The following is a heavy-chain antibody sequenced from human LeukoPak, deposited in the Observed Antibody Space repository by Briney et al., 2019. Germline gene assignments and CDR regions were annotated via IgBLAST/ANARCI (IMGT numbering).Heavy chain of an antibody. V-gene: IGHV3-21*01. D-gene: IGHD3-10*01. CDR2: ISSSSSCI. CDR1: GFTFSSYS. Sequence: PGGSLRLSCAASGFTFSSYSMNWVRQAPGKGLEWVSSISSSSSCIYYADSVKGRFTISRDNAKNSLYLQMNSLRAEDSAVYYCARGHTLLWFGAGGPDYYYYMDVWGKGTTVTVSS. J-gene: IGHJ6*03. CDR3: ARGHTLLWFGAGGPDYYYYMDV.